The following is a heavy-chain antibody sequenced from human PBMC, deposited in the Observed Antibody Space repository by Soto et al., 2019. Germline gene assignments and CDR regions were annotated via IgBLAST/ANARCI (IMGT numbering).Heavy chain of an antibody. CDR3: ARPEYCGGDCYSGAFDI. J-gene: IGHJ3*02. V-gene: IGHV3-48*01. Sequence: EVQLVESGGGLVQPVGSLRLSCAASGFTFSSYSMNWVRQAPGKGLEWVSYISSSSSTIYYADSVKGRFTISRDNAKNSLYLQMNSLRAEDTAVYYCARPEYCGGDCYSGAFDIWGQGTMVTVSS. CDR1: GFTFSSYS. CDR2: ISSSSSTI. D-gene: IGHD2-21*01.